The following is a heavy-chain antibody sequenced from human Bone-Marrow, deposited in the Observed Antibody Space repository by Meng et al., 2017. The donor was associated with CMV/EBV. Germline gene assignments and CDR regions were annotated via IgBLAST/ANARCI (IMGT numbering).Heavy chain of an antibody. D-gene: IGHD6-19*01. CDR2: INPNSGGT. CDR1: GYTFTGYY. Sequence: ASVKVSCKASGYTFTGYYMHWVRQAPGQGLEWMGWINPNSGGTNYAQKFQGRVTMTRDTSISTAYMELSRLRSDYTAVYYCASLGYSSGWPPGYWGQGTLVTVSS. J-gene: IGHJ4*02. V-gene: IGHV1-2*02. CDR3: ASLGYSSGWPPGY.